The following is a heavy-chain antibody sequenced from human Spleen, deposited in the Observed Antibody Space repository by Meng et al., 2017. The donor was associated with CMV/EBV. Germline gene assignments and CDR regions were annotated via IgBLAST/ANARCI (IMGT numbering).Heavy chain of an antibody. D-gene: IGHD6-6*01. Sequence: ASVKVSCKASGYTFTGYYMHWVRQAPGQGLEWMGWISAYNGNTNYAQKLQGRVTMTTDTSTSTAYMELRSLRSDDTAVYYCARVGSSSYWFDPWGQGTLVTVSS. J-gene: IGHJ5*02. CDR3: ARVGSSSYWFDP. CDR2: ISAYNGNT. CDR1: GYTFTGYY. V-gene: IGHV1-18*04.